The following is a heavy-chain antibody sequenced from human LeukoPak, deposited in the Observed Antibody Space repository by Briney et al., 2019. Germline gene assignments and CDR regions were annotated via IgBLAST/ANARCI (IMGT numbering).Heavy chain of an antibody. Sequence: GGSLRLSCAASGFTFSSYWMHWVRQVPGKGLVWVSRINSDGSSTSYADSVKGRFTISRDNAKNTLYLQMNSLGAEDTAVYYCARGRRSWPADYWGQGTLVTVSS. J-gene: IGHJ4*02. V-gene: IGHV3-74*01. D-gene: IGHD6-13*01. CDR3: ARGRRSWPADY. CDR2: INSDGSST. CDR1: GFTFSSYW.